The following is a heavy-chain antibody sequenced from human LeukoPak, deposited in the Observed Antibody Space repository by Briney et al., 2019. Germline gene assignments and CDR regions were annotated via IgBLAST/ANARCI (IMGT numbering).Heavy chain of an antibody. CDR1: GFTFASFG. Sequence: GGSLRLSCAASGFTFASFGMHWVRQAPGKGLEWVAVISYDGSNKYYADSVKGRFTLSRDNSNNTLYLQMNSLRTEDTAVYYCVAPRMIATDHDAFDIWGQGTMVTVSS. V-gene: IGHV3-30*03. J-gene: IGHJ3*02. D-gene: IGHD3-22*01. CDR3: VAPRMIATDHDAFDI. CDR2: ISYDGSNK.